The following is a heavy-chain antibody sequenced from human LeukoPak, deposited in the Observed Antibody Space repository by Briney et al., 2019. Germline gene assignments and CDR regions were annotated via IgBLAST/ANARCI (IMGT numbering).Heavy chain of an antibody. D-gene: IGHD1-26*01. CDR3: ARRSSYPDY. V-gene: IGHV3-48*04. CDR1: GFTFSSYS. J-gene: IGHJ4*02. CDR2: ISSSGSTI. Sequence: PGGSLRLSCAASGFTFSSYSMNWVRQAPGKGLEWVSYISSSGSTIYYADSVKGRFTISRDNAKNSLYLQMNSLRAEDTAVYYCARRSSYPDYWGQGTLVTVSS.